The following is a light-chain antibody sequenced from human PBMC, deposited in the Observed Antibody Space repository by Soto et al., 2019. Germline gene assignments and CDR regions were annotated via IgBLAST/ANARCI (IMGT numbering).Light chain of an antibody. Sequence: DIRMTQSPSSLSASVGDRVTITCRAGQTINTYLNWYQHKPANAPKVLIYAASSLQSGVPSRFSGSGSGTDFTLTISSLQPEDFATYYCQQSYSTPRTFGQGTKLEIK. CDR2: AAS. CDR1: QTINTY. CDR3: QQSYSTPRT. V-gene: IGKV1-39*01. J-gene: IGKJ2*01.